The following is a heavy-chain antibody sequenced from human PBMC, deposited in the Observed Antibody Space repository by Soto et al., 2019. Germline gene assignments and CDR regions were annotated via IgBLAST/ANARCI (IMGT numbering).Heavy chain of an antibody. Sequence: QVQLVQSGAEVKKPGSSVKVSCKASGGTFSSYAISWVRQAPGQGLEWMGGIIPIFGTANYAQKFQGRVTITADESTRTAYMEMSSLRSEDTAVYYCARGNWGYYVSSGYETSDDAFDIWGQGTMVTVSS. CDR1: GGTFSSYA. CDR2: IIPIFGTA. D-gene: IGHD3-22*01. J-gene: IGHJ3*02. V-gene: IGHV1-69*01. CDR3: ARGNWGYYVSSGYETSDDAFDI.